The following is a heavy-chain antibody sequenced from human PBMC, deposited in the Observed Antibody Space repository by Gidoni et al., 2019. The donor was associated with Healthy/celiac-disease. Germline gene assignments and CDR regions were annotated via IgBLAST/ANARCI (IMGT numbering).Heavy chain of an antibody. J-gene: IGHJ6*02. D-gene: IGHD4-17*01. CDR2: INPNSGGT. CDR3: ARVGGTVTTYYYYGMDV. Sequence: QVQLVQSGAEVKKPGASVKVSCKASGYTFTGYYMHWVRQAPGQGLEWMGWINPNSGGTNYAQKLQGRVTMTRDTSISTAYMELSRLRSDDTAVYYCARVGGTVTTYYYYGMDVWGQGTTVTVSS. V-gene: IGHV1-2*02. CDR1: GYTFTGYY.